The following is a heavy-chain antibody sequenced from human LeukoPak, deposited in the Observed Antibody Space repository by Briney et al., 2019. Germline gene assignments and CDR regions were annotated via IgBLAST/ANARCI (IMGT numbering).Heavy chain of an antibody. V-gene: IGHV4-4*02. CDR3: ARSTRNRLYNWFDP. CDR2: IYHSGSP. D-gene: IGHD5/OR15-5a*01. J-gene: IGHJ5*02. Sequence: SETLSLTCAVSGGSISSNNWWGWVRQPPGKGLEWIGEIYHSGSPNYNPSLKSRVTISVDKSRNHFSLNLSSVTAADTAVYYCARSTRNRLYNWFDPWGQGTLVTVSS. CDR1: GGSISSNNW.